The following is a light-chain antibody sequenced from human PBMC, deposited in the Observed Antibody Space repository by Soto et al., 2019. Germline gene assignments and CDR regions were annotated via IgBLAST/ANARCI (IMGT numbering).Light chain of an antibody. CDR3: MQGTRWPWT. V-gene: IGKV2-30*01. Sequence: DVVMTQSPLSLPVTLGQPASISCRSSQGLVDTDGNTYLNWFQQRPCQSPRRLISQVSNRDSGVPDRFSGSGSATDFTLKISRVEAEDVGVYFCMQGTRWPWTFGQGTKVEIK. CDR1: QGLVDTDGNTY. J-gene: IGKJ1*01. CDR2: QVS.